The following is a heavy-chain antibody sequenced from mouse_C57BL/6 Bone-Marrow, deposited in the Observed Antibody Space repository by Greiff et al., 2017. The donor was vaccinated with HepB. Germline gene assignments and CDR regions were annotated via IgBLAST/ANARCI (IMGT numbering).Heavy chain of an antibody. Sequence: VQLQQSGPELVKPGASVKISCKASGYTFTDYYMNWVKQSHGKSLEWIGDINPNNGGTSYNQKFKGKATLTVDKSSSTAYMELRSLTSEDSAVYYCARGSKNYAMDDWGQGTSVTVSS. CDR2: INPNNGGT. J-gene: IGHJ4*01. CDR3: ARGSKNYAMDD. D-gene: IGHD1-1*01. V-gene: IGHV1-26*01. CDR1: GYTFTDYY.